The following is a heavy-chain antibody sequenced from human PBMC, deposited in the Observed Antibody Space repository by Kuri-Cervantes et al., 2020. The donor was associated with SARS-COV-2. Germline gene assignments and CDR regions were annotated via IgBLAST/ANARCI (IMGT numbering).Heavy chain of an antibody. V-gene: IGHV3-23*01. CDR1: GFTFGDYA. Sequence: GESLKISCTASGFTFGDYAMSWFRQAPGKGLDWVSTITGGGGNTYYADSVRGRLTISRDNSKNTLYLQIHSLRAEDTAVYYCAGGVATLLGFDYWGQGTLVTVSS. CDR3: AGGVATLLGFDY. J-gene: IGHJ4*02. CDR2: ITGGGGNT. D-gene: IGHD1-26*01.